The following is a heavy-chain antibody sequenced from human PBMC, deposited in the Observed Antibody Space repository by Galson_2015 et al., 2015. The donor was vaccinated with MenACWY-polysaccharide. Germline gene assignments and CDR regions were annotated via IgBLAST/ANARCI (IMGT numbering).Heavy chain of an antibody. Sequence: SLRLSCAASGFSFSNYAMSWVRQAPGKGLQWDSAISGSGSTTYYSDSVKGRFTISRDNSKNTLYLQMNSLRAEDTAVYYCAKQDSLFGASDFDYWGQGTLVTVSS. CDR1: GFSFSNYA. J-gene: IGHJ4*02. D-gene: IGHD4/OR15-4a*01. CDR3: AKQDSLFGASDFDY. CDR2: ISGSGSTT. V-gene: IGHV3-23*01.